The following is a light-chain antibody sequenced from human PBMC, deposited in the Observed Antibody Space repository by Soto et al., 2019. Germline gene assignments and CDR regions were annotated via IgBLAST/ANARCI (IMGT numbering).Light chain of an antibody. Sequence: DIQLTQSPSFLSASVGDRVTISCRASQGISDYLAWYQQKPGKAPKLLIYGASTLQSGVPSRFSGSASGTEFTLTISSLQPQDFSTYFCQQFNSYPLTFGGGTKLEIK. CDR1: QGISDY. J-gene: IGKJ4*01. CDR2: GAS. V-gene: IGKV1-9*01. CDR3: QQFNSYPLT.